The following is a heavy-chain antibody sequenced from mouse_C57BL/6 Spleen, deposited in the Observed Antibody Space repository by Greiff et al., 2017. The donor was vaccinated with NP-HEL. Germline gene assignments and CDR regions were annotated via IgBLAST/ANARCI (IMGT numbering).Heavy chain of an antibody. CDR3: YYGSSYHFDY. D-gene: IGHD1-1*01. V-gene: IGHV1-19*01. Sequence: EVQLQQSGPVLVKPGASVKMSCKASGYTFTDYYMNWVKQSHGKSLEWIGVINPYNGGTSYNQKFKGKATLTVDKSSSTAYMELNSLTSEDSAVYYCYYGSSYHFDYWGQGTTLTVSS. J-gene: IGHJ2*01. CDR1: GYTFTDYY. CDR2: INPYNGGT.